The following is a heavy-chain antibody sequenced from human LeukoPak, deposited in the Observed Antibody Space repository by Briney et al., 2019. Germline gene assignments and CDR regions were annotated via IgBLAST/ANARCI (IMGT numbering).Heavy chain of an antibody. J-gene: IGHJ4*02. CDR3: ARGDRSSGSPGIDY. CDR2: IRNKANSHST. D-gene: IGHD1-26*01. CDR1: GFTFSDHY. V-gene: IGHV3-72*01. Sequence: TGGSLRLSCAASGFTFSDHYMDWVRQAPGKGLDWVGRIRNKANSHSTAYAASVRGRFTISRDDSENSLYLQMNSLKTEDTAVYYCARGDRSSGSPGIDYWGQGTLVTVSS.